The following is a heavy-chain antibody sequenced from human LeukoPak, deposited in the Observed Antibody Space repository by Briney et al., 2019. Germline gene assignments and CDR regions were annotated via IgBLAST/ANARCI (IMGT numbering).Heavy chain of an antibody. J-gene: IGHJ4*02. CDR2: IRYDGSNK. CDR1: GFTFSSYG. V-gene: IGHV3-30*02. D-gene: IGHD3-22*01. CDR3: AKDGNIEVVITIDY. Sequence: QPGGSLRLSCAASGFTFSSYGMHWVRQAPGKGLEWVAFIRYDGSNKYYADSVKGRFTISRDNSKNTLYLQMNSLRAEDTAVYYCAKDGNIEVVITIDYWGQGTLVTVSS.